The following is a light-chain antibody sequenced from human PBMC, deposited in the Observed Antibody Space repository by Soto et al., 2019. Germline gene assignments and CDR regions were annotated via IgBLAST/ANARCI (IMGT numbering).Light chain of an antibody. CDR1: QSFRGL. Sequence: EVVLTQSPVTLSLSPGERATLSCRASQSFRGLLAWYQQKPGQAPRLLISGASNRASDIPDRFSGSGSWTDFTLTISRLEPEDFAVYYCLQYGSSPHTFGQGTRLEIK. J-gene: IGKJ5*01. CDR3: LQYGSSPHT. CDR2: GAS. V-gene: IGKV3-20*01.